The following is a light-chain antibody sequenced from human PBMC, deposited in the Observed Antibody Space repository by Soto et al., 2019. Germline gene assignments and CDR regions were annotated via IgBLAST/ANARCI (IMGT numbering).Light chain of an antibody. Sequence: QSVLTQPPSMSGAPGQRVIISCTVSSSNIGAGYDVHWYQQLPGTAPKLLIYGNRYRPSGVPDRFSGSKSATSASLAITGLQADDEADYYCQSYDSSLSAVVFGGGTKLTVL. CDR1: SSNIGAGYD. CDR2: GNR. V-gene: IGLV1-40*01. CDR3: QSYDSSLSAVV. J-gene: IGLJ2*01.